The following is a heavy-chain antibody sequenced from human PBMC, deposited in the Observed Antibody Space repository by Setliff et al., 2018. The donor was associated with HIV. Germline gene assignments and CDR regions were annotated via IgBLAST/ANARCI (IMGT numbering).Heavy chain of an antibody. V-gene: IGHV4-31*03. CDR2: IYYSGGT. CDR3: ARGDAMTSLGAFDI. J-gene: IGHJ3*02. CDR1: GGSITSGGFY. Sequence: SETLSLTCTDSGGSITSGGFYWSWIRQYPRKGLEWIGYIYYSGGTYYNPSLKSRVTMSVDTSKNQFSLKLSSVTAADTAVYYCARGDAMTSLGAFDIWGQGTMVTVS. D-gene: IGHD2-2*01.